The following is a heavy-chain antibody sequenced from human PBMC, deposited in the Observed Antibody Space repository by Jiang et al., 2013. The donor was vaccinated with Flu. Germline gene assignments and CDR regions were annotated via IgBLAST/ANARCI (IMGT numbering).Heavy chain of an antibody. V-gene: IGHV6-1*01. Sequence: SVSSNSVAWNWIRQSPSRGLEWLGRTYYRSKWSNDYAISVKSRITINPDTSKNQFSLQLNSVTPEDTAVYYCAREAQWSLNDAFDIWGQGTMVTVSS. D-gene: IGHD2-8*01. CDR2: TYYRSKWSN. CDR1: SVSSNSVA. CDR3: AREAQWSLNDAFDI. J-gene: IGHJ3*02.